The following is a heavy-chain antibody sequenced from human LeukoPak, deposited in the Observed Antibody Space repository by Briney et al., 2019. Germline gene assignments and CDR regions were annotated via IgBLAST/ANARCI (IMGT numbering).Heavy chain of an antibody. D-gene: IGHD3-22*01. J-gene: IGHJ4*02. V-gene: IGHV4-59*01. CDR2: IYYSGST. CDR3: AGTYHYDSSGYYHYSL. CDR1: GGSISSYY. Sequence: PSETLSLTCTVSGGSISSYYWSWIRQPPGKGLEWIGYIYYSGSTNYNPSLKSRVTISVDTSKNQFSLKLSSVTAADTAVYYCAGTYHYDSSGYYHYSLWGQGTLVTVSS.